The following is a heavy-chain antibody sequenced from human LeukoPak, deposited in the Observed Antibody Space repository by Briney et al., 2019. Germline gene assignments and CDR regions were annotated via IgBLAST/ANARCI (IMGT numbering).Heavy chain of an antibody. D-gene: IGHD2-15*01. J-gene: IGHJ5*02. CDR1: GGTFSSYA. Sequence: PVNVSCKASGGTFSSYAIRWLRQPPGQGLEWMGGIIPIFGTANYAQKLQGRVTITADESTSTGYMELSSLISEDTAVYYCARSGYCSGGSCRNWFDPWGQGTLVTVSS. CDR3: ARSGYCSGGSCRNWFDP. V-gene: IGHV1-69*01. CDR2: IIPIFGTA.